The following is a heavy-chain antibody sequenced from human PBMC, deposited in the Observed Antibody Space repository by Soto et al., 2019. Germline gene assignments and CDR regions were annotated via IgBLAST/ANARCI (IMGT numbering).Heavy chain of an antibody. J-gene: IGHJ3*02. CDR3: GRVGDYYDSSGYYPTGAFDI. Sequence: ASVKVSCKASGYTFTGYYMHWVRQAPGQGLEWMGWINPNSGGTNYAQKFQGWVTMTRDTSISTAYMELSRLRCDDTAVYYCGRVGDYYDSSGYYPTGAFDIWGQGTMVTVSS. D-gene: IGHD3-22*01. CDR2: INPNSGGT. CDR1: GYTFTGYY. V-gene: IGHV1-2*04.